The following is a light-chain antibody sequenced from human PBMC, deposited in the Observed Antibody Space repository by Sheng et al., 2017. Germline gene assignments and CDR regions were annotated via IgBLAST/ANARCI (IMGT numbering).Light chain of an antibody. CDR3: QVWDTSFDALYV. CDR2: GDR. J-gene: IGLJ1*01. V-gene: IGLV3-21*02. CDR1: TIGTTP. Sequence: SQFLTQPPSVSVAPGQTARITCGGDTIGTTPVHWYRQRPGQAPIVVVSGDRVRPSHISDRFSVSNSGNMATLTISRVEAGDEADYYCQVWDTSFDALYVFGTGTRVTVL.